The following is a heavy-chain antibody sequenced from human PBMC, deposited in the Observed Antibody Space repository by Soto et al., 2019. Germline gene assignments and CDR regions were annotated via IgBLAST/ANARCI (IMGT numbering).Heavy chain of an antibody. J-gene: IGHJ4*02. V-gene: IGHV1-18*01. CDR2: ISAYNGNT. CDR3: ARDMEWPDYFDY. D-gene: IGHD3-3*01. CDR1: GCTFSSYA. Sequence: ASVKVSCKASGCTFSSYAISWVRQAPGQGLEWMGWISAYNGNTNYAQKIQGRVTMTTDTSTSTAYMELRSLRSDDTAMYYCARDMEWPDYFDYWGQGTLVTVSS.